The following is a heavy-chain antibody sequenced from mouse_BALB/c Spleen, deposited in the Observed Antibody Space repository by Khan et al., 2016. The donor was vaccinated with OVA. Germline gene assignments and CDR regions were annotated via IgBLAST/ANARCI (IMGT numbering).Heavy chain of an antibody. Sequence: QIQLVQSGPELKKPGETVKISCKASGYTFTNYGMNWVKQAPGKGLKWMGWINSNTGEATYADDFKGRFAFSLETSASTADLQIKNLKNEDTASYFCVRGGRRAMDYWGHGTSVTVSS. V-gene: IGHV9-3-1*01. CDR2: INSNTGEA. J-gene: IGHJ4*01. CDR1: GYTFTNYG. D-gene: IGHD3-3*01. CDR3: VRGGRRAMDY.